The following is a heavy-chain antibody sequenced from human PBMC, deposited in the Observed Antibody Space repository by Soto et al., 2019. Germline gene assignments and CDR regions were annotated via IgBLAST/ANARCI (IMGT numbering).Heavy chain of an antibody. Sequence: GASVKVSCKASGYTFTSYAMHWVRQAPGQRLEWMGWINAGNGNTKYSQKFQGRVTSTRDTSASTAYMELSSLRSEDKAVYYCARYIVVVVAATERVQNWFDPWGQGTLVTVSS. D-gene: IGHD2-15*01. J-gene: IGHJ5*02. CDR1: GYTFTSYA. CDR3: ARYIVVVVAATERVQNWFDP. V-gene: IGHV1-3*01. CDR2: INAGNGNT.